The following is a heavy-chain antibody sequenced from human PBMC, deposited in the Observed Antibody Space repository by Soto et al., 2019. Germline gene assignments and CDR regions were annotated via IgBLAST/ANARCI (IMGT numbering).Heavy chain of an antibody. CDR2: IYYSGST. J-gene: IGHJ6*02. CDR1: GGSVSSGSYY. D-gene: IGHD1-26*01. Sequence: SSDTLSLTCTVSGGSVSSGSYYWSWIRQPPGKGLEWIGYIYYSGSTNYNPSLKSRVTISVDTSKNQLSLKLSSVTAADTAVYYCARDRESDYYYYGMDVWGQGTTVTVSS. CDR3: ARDRESDYYYYGMDV. V-gene: IGHV4-61*01.